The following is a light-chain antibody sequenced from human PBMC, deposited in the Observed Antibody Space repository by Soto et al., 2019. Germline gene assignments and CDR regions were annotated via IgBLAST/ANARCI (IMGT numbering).Light chain of an antibody. CDR3: QSYDSSLSGSRV. J-gene: IGLJ2*01. CDR2: GNS. V-gene: IGLV1-40*01. Sequence: QLPSVSGAPGQRVTISCTGSSSNIGAGYDVHWYQQLPGTAPKLLIYGNSNRPSGVPDRFSGSKSGTSASLAITGLQAEDEADYYSQSYDSSLSGSRVFGGGTQLTVL. CDR1: SSNIGAGYD.